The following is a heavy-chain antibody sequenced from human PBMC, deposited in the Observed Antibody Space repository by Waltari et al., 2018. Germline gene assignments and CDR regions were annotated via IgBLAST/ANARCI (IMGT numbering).Heavy chain of an antibody. Sequence: EVQLLESGGGLVQPGGSLRLSCAASGFTFSNYGMTWVRQAPGKGLEWVSTIRSSGGGTYYADSVKGRFIISRDNSKNTLYLQMNSLRAEDTGIYYCAKGNGGYLDYWGQGTPVTVSS. CDR1: GFTFSNYG. V-gene: IGHV3-23*01. D-gene: IGHD2-15*01. CDR2: IRSSGGGT. J-gene: IGHJ4*02. CDR3: AKGNGGYLDY.